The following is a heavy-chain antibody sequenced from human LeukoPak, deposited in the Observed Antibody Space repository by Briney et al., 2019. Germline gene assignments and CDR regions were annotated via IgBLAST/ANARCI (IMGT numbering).Heavy chain of an antibody. CDR1: GFTFSNAW. D-gene: IGHD3-22*01. CDR2: IKSKTDGGTT. CDR3: TTSPPSGYYLEGDY. V-gene: IGHV3-15*01. Sequence: PGGSLRLSCAASGFTFSNAWMSWVRQAPGKGLEWVGRIKSKTDGGTTDYAAPVKGRFTISRDDSKNTLYLQMNSLKTEDTAVYYCTTSPPSGYYLEGDYWGQGTLVTVSS. J-gene: IGHJ4*02.